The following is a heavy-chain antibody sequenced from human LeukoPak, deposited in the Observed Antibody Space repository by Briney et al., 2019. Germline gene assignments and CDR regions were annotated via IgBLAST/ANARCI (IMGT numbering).Heavy chain of an antibody. J-gene: IGHJ5*02. CDR3: ARWRTVTTPFDP. CDR2: IIPIFGTA. Sequence: GASVKLSCKASGGTFSSYAISWVRQAPGQGLEWMGGIIPIFGTANYAQKFQGRVTITADESTSTAYMELSSLRSEDTAVYYCARWRTVTTPFDPWGQGTLVTVSS. V-gene: IGHV1-69*13. D-gene: IGHD4-17*01. CDR1: GGTFSSYA.